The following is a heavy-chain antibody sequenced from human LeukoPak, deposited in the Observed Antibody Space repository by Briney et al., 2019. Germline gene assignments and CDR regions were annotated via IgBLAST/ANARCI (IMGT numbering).Heavy chain of an antibody. CDR3: AVSPSGYYYGVASY. V-gene: IGHV3-21*01. CDR2: ISSSSSYI. D-gene: IGHD3-22*01. Sequence: KSGGSLRLSCAASGFTFSSYAMSWVRQAPGKGLEWVSSISSSSSYIYYADSVKGRFTISRDNAKNSLYLQMNSLRAEDTAVYYCAVSPSGYYYGVASYWGQGTLVTVSS. CDR1: GFTFSSYA. J-gene: IGHJ4*02.